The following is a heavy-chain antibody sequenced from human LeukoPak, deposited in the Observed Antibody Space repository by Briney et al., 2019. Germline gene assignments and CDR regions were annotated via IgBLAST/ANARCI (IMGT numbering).Heavy chain of an antibody. Sequence: GGSLRLSYTASGFTFGDYAMSWVRQAPGKGLEWVGFIRSKAYGGTTEYAASVKGRFTISRDDSKSIAYLQMNSLKTEDTAVYYCTRLVVPAAHNYYFDYWGQGTLVTVSS. D-gene: IGHD2-2*01. CDR3: TRLVVPAAHNYYFDY. J-gene: IGHJ4*02. CDR1: GFTFGDYA. V-gene: IGHV3-49*04. CDR2: IRSKAYGGTT.